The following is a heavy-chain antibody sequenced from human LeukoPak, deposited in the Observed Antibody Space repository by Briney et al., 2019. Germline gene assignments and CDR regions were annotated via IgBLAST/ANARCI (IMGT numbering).Heavy chain of an antibody. D-gene: IGHD3-3*01. Sequence: SETLSLTCTVSGGSISSGDYYWSWIRQPPGKGLEWIGYIYYSGSTYYNPSLKSRVTISVDTSKNRFSLKLSSVTAADTAVYYCARALGDYDFWSGTPTYDAFDIWGQGTMVTVSS. J-gene: IGHJ3*02. CDR3: ARALGDYDFWSGTPTYDAFDI. V-gene: IGHV4-30-4*08. CDR1: GGSISSGDYY. CDR2: IYYSGST.